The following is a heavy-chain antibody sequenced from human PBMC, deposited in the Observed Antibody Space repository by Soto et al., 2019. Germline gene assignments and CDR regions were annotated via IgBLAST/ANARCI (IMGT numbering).Heavy chain of an antibody. CDR3: AKPRRIVVVPAAMSFDP. V-gene: IGHV3-23*01. J-gene: IGHJ5*02. D-gene: IGHD2-2*01. Sequence: WVTLRLPCAASGCTLSSYAMSWVRQPPGKGLEWVSAISGSGGSTYDADSVKGRFTISRDNSKNTLYLQRNSLRAEDTAVYYCAKPRRIVVVPAAMSFDPWGQGTLVTVSS. CDR1: GCTLSSYA. CDR2: ISGSGGST.